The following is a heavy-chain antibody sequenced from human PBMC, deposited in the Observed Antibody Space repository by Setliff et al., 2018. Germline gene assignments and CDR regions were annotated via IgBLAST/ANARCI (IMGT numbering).Heavy chain of an antibody. V-gene: IGHV3-7*01. Sequence: GGSLRLSCAASGFTFSGYYMQWVRQAPGKGLEWVANIKKDGSIKYYLDSVRGRFTISRDNAKNSLYLQMNSLRAEDTAVYYCARDMYITGWNAFDLWGRGTLVTVSS. CDR3: ARDMYITGWNAFDL. J-gene: IGHJ2*01. CDR1: GFTFSGYY. D-gene: IGHD1-1*01. CDR2: IKKDGSIK.